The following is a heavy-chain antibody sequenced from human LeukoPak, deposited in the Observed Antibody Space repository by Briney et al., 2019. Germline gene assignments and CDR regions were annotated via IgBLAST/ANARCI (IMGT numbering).Heavy chain of an antibody. V-gene: IGHV3-53*04. CDR2: IYSGGST. CDR3: ARASYGSGSYYTY. D-gene: IGHD3-10*01. Sequence: GGSLRLSCAASGFTVSSNYMSWVRQAPGKGLEWVSVIYSGGSTYYADSVKGRFTISRHNSKNTLYLQMYSLRAEDTAVYYCARASYGSGSYYTYWGQGTLVTVSS. CDR1: GFTVSSNY. J-gene: IGHJ4*02.